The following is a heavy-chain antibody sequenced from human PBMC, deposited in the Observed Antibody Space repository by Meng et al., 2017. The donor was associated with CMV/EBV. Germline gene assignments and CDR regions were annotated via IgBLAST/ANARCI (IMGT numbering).Heavy chain of an antibody. D-gene: IGHD3-16*02. CDR3: ARVYRNWFDP. Sequence: GSLRLSCTVSGGSISSYYWSWIRQPPGKGLEWTGYIYYSGSTNYNPSLKSRVTISVDTSKNQFSLKLSSVTAADTAVYYCARVYRNWFDPWGQGTLVTVSS. V-gene: IGHV4-59*01. CDR2: IYYSGST. CDR1: GGSISSYY. J-gene: IGHJ5*02.